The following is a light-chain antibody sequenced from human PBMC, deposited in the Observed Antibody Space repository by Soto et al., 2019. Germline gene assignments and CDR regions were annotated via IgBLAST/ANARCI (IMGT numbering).Light chain of an antibody. J-gene: IGLJ1*01. CDR1: SSDVGGYDY. Sequence: QSVLTQPPSASGSPGQSVTISCTGTSSDVGGYDYVSWYQQHPGKAPKLMIYEVSKRPSGVPDRFSGSKSGNTASLTVSGLQAEDEADYYCSSHAGTNGAFVFGTGTRSPS. CDR2: EVS. CDR3: SSHAGTNGAFV. V-gene: IGLV2-8*01.